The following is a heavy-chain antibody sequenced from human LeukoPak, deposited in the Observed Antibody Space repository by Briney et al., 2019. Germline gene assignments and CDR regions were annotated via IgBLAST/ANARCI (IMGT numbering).Heavy chain of an antibody. V-gene: IGHV3-30-3*01. CDR2: ISYDGSNK. J-gene: IGHJ4*02. Sequence: PGRSLRLSCAASGFTFSSYAMHWVRQAPGKGLEWVAVISYDGSNKYYADSVKGRFTISRDNSKNTLYLQMSSLRAEDTAVYYCARAVAGTSFTNWGQGTLVTVSS. D-gene: IGHD6-19*01. CDR3: ARAVAGTSFTN. CDR1: GFTFSSYA.